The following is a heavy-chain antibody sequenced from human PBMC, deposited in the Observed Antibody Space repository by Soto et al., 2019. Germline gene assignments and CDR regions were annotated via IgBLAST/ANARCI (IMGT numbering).Heavy chain of an antibody. J-gene: IGHJ4*02. CDR1: GASVRGRF. V-gene: IGHV4-59*02. CDR3: ARYYCTNIVCNSFAS. Sequence: SETLSLTCSVSGASVRGRFWSWVRQPPGNGLEWIAWIHDSVGSNQNPSLKSRVTILLDTSKNLFSLKLSSVTAADTGVYYCARYYCTNIVCNSFASWGQENVVTVSS. CDR2: IHDSVGS. D-gene: IGHD2-8*01.